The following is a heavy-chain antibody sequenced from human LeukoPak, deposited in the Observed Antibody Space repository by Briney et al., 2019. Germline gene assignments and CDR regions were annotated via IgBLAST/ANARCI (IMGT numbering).Heavy chain of an antibody. CDR2: INQSGST. CDR1: GGSFSGYY. J-gene: IGHJ4*02. D-gene: IGHD1-26*01. V-gene: IGHV4-34*01. Sequence: TASETLSLTCAVYGGSFSGYYWSWIRQSPGKGLEWIGEINQSGSTNHNPSLKSRVTISVDTSKNQFSLKVSSVTAADTAVYYCARENSGSYREFDYWGQGTLVTVSS. CDR3: ARENSGSYREFDY.